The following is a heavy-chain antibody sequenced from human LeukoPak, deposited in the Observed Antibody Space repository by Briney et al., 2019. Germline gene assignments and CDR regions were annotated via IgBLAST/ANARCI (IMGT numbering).Heavy chain of an antibody. V-gene: IGHV3-20*04. CDR3: ARPYSSSSGGGAFDI. Sequence: GGSVRLSCAASGFTFSSYSMNWVRQAPGKGLEWVSGINWNGGSTGYADSVKRRFTISRDNAKNSLYLQMNSLRAEDTALYYCARPYSSSSGGGAFDIWGQGTMVTVSS. CDR2: INWNGGST. CDR1: GFTFSSYS. J-gene: IGHJ3*02. D-gene: IGHD6-6*01.